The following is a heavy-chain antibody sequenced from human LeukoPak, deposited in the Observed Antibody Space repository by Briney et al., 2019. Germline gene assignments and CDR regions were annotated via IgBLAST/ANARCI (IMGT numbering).Heavy chain of an antibody. J-gene: IGHJ4*02. Sequence: SETLSLTCDVSGGSFSGYYRSWIRQPPGKGLEWVGEINESGSTKYNPSLKSRVTISADTSKNQFSLKMTSVTAADTAVYYRARAWGAAAGLGDSWGQGTLVTVSS. D-gene: IGHD6-13*01. CDR2: INESGST. CDR1: GGSFSGYY. V-gene: IGHV4-34*01. CDR3: ARAWGAAAGLGDS.